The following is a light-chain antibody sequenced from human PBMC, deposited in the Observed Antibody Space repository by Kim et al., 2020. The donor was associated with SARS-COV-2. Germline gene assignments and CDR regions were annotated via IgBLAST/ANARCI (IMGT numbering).Light chain of an antibody. CDR3: QQHSHSPRT. Sequence: PGERATPSCRTSPTMSRSALAWYQQKPGQAPRLRIYGASSRATGIPDRFSGSGSGTDFTLTISRLEPEDFAVYYCQQHSHSPRTFGQGTKLEI. CDR1: PTMSRSA. CDR2: GAS. V-gene: IGKV3-20*01. J-gene: IGKJ2*01.